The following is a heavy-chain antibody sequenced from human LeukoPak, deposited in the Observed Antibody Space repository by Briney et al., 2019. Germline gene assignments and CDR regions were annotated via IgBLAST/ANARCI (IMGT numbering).Heavy chain of an antibody. CDR2: MYYSGTT. CDR3: TRGSYDVLTGYSTLGEF. V-gene: IGHV4-39*01. CDR1: GGSLSSSSFY. Sequence: PSETLSLTCTVSGGSLSSSSFYWGWIRRAPGKGLEWVASMYYSGTTYYNPSLKSRVTISADTSKKRFSLKLRSVTAADTAVYYCTRGSYDVLTGYSTLGEFWGQGTLVIVSS. D-gene: IGHD3-9*01. J-gene: IGHJ1*01.